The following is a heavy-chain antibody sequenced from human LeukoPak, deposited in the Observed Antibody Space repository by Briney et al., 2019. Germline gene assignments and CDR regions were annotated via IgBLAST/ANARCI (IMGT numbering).Heavy chain of an antibody. Sequence: SGTLSLTCTVSGGSISSYYWSWIRQPPGKGLEWIGYIYYSRSTNYNPSLKSRVTISVDTSKNQFSLKLSSVTAADTAVYYCARGGSGGDCSAFDYWGQGTLVTVSS. CDR1: GGSISSYY. CDR2: IYYSRST. J-gene: IGHJ4*02. V-gene: IGHV4-59*01. D-gene: IGHD2-21*02. CDR3: ARGGSGGDCSAFDY.